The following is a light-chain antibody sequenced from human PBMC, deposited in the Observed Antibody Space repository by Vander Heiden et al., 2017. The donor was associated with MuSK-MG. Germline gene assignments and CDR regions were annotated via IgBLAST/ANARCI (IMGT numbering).Light chain of an antibody. CDR2: DAS. V-gene: IGKV3D-11*01. J-gene: IGKJ5*01. Sequence: EIVLTQSPATLSLSPGERATLSCRASQGVSSYLAWYQQKPGQAPRLLIYDASNRATGIPARFSGSGPGTDFTLTISSLEPEDFAVYYCQQRGNWITFGQRTRLEIK. CDR1: QGVSSY. CDR3: QQRGNWIT.